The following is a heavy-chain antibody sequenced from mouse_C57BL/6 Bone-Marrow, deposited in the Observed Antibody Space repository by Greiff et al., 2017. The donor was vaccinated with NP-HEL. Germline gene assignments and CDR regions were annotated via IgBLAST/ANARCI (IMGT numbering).Heavy chain of an antibody. V-gene: IGHV1-54*01. J-gene: IGHJ3*01. D-gene: IGHD1-1*01. Sequence: VQLQESGAELVRPGTSVKVSCKASGYAFTNYLLEWVKQRPGQGLEWIGVINPGSGGTNYNEKFKGKATLTADKSSSTAYMQLSSLTSEDSAVYFCARSGVYYYGRGYWGQGTLVTVSA. CDR3: ARSGVYYYGRGY. CDR1: GYAFTNYL. CDR2: INPGSGGT.